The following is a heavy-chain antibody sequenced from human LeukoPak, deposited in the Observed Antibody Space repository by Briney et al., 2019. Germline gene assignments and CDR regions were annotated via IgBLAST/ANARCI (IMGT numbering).Heavy chain of an antibody. CDR3: AKGYYEIHDAFDI. CDR2: MYSGGST. V-gene: IGHV3-66*01. D-gene: IGHD3-9*01. Sequence: PGGSLRLSCAASGFTVSSNYMNWVRQAPGKGLEWVSVMYSGGSTYYADSVKGRFTISRDNSKNMVYLQMNSLRAEDTAVYYCAKGYYEIHDAFDIWGQGTMVTVSS. CDR1: GFTVSSNY. J-gene: IGHJ3*02.